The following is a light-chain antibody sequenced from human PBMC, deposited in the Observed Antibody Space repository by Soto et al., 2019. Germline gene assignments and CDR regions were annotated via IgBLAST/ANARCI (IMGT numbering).Light chain of an antibody. V-gene: IGKV3-15*01. CDR2: GAS. Sequence: EIVMTQSPATLSVSPGERATLSCRASQSVSSNLAWYQQKPGQAPRLPIYGASTRATGIPARFSGSGSGTEFTLTISSLESEDFAVYYSQQYGNSPLPVAGGTNVDIK. CDR1: QSVSSN. CDR3: QQYGNSPLP. J-gene: IGKJ4*01.